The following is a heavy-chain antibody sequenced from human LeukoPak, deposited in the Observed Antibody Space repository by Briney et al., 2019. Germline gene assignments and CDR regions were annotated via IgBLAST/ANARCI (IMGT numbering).Heavy chain of an antibody. Sequence: GASVKVSCKASGYTFTGYYMHWVRQAPGQGLEWMGWINPNSGGTNYAQKFQGRVTMTRDTSISTAYMELSRLRSDDTAVYYCAREHSGSYFFINWFDPWGQGTLVTVSS. V-gene: IGHV1-2*02. CDR2: INPNSGGT. J-gene: IGHJ5*02. CDR3: AREHSGSYFFINWFDP. CDR1: GYTFTGYY. D-gene: IGHD1-26*01.